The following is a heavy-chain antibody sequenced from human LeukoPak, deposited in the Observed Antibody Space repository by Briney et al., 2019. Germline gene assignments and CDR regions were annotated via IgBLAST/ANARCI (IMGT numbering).Heavy chain of an antibody. Sequence: ASVKVSCKVSGYTLTELSMHWVRQAPGKGLEWMGGFDPEDGETIYAQKFQGRVTMTEDTSTDTAYMELSSLRSEDTAVYYCATALYYYGSGSLNWFDPWGQGTLVTVPS. J-gene: IGHJ5*02. CDR1: GYTLTELS. V-gene: IGHV1-24*01. D-gene: IGHD3-10*01. CDR2: FDPEDGET. CDR3: ATALYYYGSGSLNWFDP.